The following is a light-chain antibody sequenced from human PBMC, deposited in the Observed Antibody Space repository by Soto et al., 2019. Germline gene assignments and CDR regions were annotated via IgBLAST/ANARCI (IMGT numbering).Light chain of an antibody. CDR1: QNVGTY. CDR2: DAS. Sequence: EIVLTQSPDTLSSSPGERATLSCRASQNVGTYLTWFQQKPGQAPRRLIYDASTRVSGVPARFSGSGSGTEFTLTISSLEPEDFAVYYCQQCSKWPMYTFGQGTKLEIK. V-gene: IGKV3-11*01. CDR3: QQCSKWPMYT. J-gene: IGKJ2*01.